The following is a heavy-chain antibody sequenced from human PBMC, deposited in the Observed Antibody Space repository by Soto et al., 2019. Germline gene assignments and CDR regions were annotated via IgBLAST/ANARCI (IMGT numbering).Heavy chain of an antibody. Sequence: NPSETLSLTCTVSGGSISTYYWNWIRQPAGKRLEWVGRIYTSGYTKSNPSLKSRVTMSLDTSKRQFSLKLTPVTAADTAVYYCARETVLGTDNWFDPWGQGILVTVSS. CDR2: IYTSGYT. CDR1: GGSISTYY. J-gene: IGHJ5*02. CDR3: ARETVLGTDNWFDP. V-gene: IGHV4-4*07. D-gene: IGHD6-19*01.